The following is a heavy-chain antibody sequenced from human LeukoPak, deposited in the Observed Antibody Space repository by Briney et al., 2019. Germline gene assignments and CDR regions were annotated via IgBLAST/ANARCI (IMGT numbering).Heavy chain of an antibody. D-gene: IGHD4-23*01. Sequence: SQTLSLICAISGDSVSSNSAVWNWIRQSPSRGLEWQGRTYYRSKWYNDYAVSVRGRITINPDTSKNQFSLHLNSVTPEDTAVYYCTRVSDYDGVSDYWGQGTLVTVSS. V-gene: IGHV6-1*01. CDR3: TRVSDYDGVSDY. CDR1: GDSVSSNSAV. CDR2: TYYRSKWYN. J-gene: IGHJ4*02.